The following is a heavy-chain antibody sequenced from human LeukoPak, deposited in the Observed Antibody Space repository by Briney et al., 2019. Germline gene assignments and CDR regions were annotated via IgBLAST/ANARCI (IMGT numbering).Heavy chain of an antibody. Sequence: GGSLRLSCAASGFTFSSYGMHWVRQAPGKGLEWVAVIWYDGSNKYYADSVKGRFTISRDNSKNTLYQQMNSLRAEDTAVYYCARGIGEQLVFGAFDIWGQGTMVTVSS. V-gene: IGHV3-33*01. CDR1: GFTFSSYG. CDR2: IWYDGSNK. CDR3: ARGIGEQLVFGAFDI. D-gene: IGHD6-6*01. J-gene: IGHJ3*02.